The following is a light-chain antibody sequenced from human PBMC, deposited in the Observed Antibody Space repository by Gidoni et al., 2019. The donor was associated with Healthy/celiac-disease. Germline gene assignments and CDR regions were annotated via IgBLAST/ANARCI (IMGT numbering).Light chain of an antibody. CDR2: KAS. CDR1: QSISGW. J-gene: IGKJ1*01. Sequence: DIQMTQSPSTLSASVGARVTITCRATQSISGWLAWYQQKPGQAHKLLIYKASYLETGVPSRFSVSGAGTDFSLTISSLQPDVFATYYCQQYDSYPWTFGQGTKVEIK. CDR3: QQYDSYPWT. V-gene: IGKV1-5*03.